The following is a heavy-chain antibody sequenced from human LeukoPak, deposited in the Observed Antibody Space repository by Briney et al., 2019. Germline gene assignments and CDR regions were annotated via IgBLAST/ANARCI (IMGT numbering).Heavy chain of an antibody. Sequence: SETLSLTCTVSGGSISSYYWSWIRQPPGKGLEWIGYIYYSGSTNYNPSLKSRVTISVDTSKNQFSLKLSSATAADTAVYYCARYVNYDFWSGYPNYYYYYMDVWGKGTTVTVSS. CDR3: ARYVNYDFWSGYPNYYYYYMDV. CDR2: IYYSGST. CDR1: GGSISSYY. V-gene: IGHV4-59*01. D-gene: IGHD3-3*01. J-gene: IGHJ6*03.